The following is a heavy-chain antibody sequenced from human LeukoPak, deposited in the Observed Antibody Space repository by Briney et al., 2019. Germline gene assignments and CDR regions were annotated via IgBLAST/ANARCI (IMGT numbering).Heavy chain of an antibody. J-gene: IGHJ4*02. V-gene: IGHV4-59*08. CDR2: IYYSGST. CDR3: ARGSDSMLVVSPFGS. Sequence: SETLSLTCTVSGGSVSSSYWSWIRQPPGKGLEWIGYIYYSGSTNYNPSLKSRVTISVDTSKNQFSLELSSVTAADPAVYYCARGSDSMLVVSPFGSWGQGTLVTVSS. CDR1: GGSVSSSY. D-gene: IGHD2-8*01.